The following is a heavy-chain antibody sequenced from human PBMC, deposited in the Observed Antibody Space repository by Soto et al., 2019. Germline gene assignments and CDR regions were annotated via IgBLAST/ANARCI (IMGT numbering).Heavy chain of an antibody. J-gene: IGHJ6*02. Sequence: SVKVSCKASGGTFSSYAISWVRQAPGQGLEWMGGIIPIFGTANYAQKFQGRVTITADKSTSTAYMELSSLRSEDTAVYYCARDGGTVAAPYYYYYGMDVWGQGTTVTVSS. CDR1: GGTFSSYA. CDR3: ARDGGTVAAPYYYYYGMDV. CDR2: IIPIFGTA. V-gene: IGHV1-69*06. D-gene: IGHD6-13*01.